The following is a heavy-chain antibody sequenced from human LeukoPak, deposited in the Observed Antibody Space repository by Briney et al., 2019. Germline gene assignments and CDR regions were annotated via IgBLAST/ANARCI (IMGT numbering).Heavy chain of an antibody. CDR1: GGTFSSYA. J-gene: IGHJ5*02. CDR2: IIPILGIA. CDR3: ARGTMTTTLENWFDP. Sequence: SVKVSCKASGGTFSSYAISWVRQAPGQGLEWMGRIIPILGIANYAQKFQGRVTITADKSTSTAYMEPSSLRSEDTAVYYCARGTMTTTLENWFDPWGQGTLVTVSS. V-gene: IGHV1-69*04. D-gene: IGHD4-17*01.